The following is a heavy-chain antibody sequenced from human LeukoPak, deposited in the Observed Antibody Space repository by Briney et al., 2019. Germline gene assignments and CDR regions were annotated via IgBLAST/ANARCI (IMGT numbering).Heavy chain of an antibody. D-gene: IGHD6-6*01. CDR1: GFAFSSFE. Sequence: PGGSVRLSCAASGFAFSSFEMNWVRQPPGKGLEWTSYISSSGSTIYYADSVKGRFTISRDNVNNLVFLQMNSLRADDTAVYYCARVPRIAAVTGYWGQGTLVTVSS. V-gene: IGHV3-48*03. CDR3: ARVPRIAAVTGY. J-gene: IGHJ4*02. CDR2: ISSSGSTI.